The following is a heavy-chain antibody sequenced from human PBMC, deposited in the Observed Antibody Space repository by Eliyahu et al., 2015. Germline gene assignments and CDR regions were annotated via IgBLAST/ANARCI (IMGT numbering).Heavy chain of an antibody. CDR1: RFTFSTSA. V-gene: IGHV1-58*01. D-gene: IGHD1-1*01. J-gene: IGHJ4*02. Sequence: QMQLVQSGPEVKKPGTSVKVSCKTSRFTFSTSAVQWXRQARGQRLEWIGWIVVGSGDTKYAQKFQDRVTFTRDMSTSTAYMELRSLTSEDTAVYYCAADNLYNGYWGQGTQVTVSS. CDR3: AADNLYNGY. CDR2: IVVGSGDT.